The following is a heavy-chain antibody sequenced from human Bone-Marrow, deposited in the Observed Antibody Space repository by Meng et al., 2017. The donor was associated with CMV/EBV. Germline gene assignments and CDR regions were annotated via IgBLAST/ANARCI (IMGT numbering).Heavy chain of an antibody. CDR1: GFSVTSNY. J-gene: IGHJ4*02. D-gene: IGHD2-2*01. CDR2: ISGSGGST. Sequence: GGSLRLSCAASGFSVTSNYMSWVRQAPGKGLEWVSAISGSGGSTYYADSVKGRFTISRDNSKNTLYLQMNSLRAEDTAVYYCARDPGVVPALWGQGTLGTVSS. CDR3: ARDPGVVPAL. V-gene: IGHV3-23*01.